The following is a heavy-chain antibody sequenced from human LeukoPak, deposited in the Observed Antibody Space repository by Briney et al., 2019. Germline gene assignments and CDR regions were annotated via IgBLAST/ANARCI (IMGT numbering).Heavy chain of an antibody. D-gene: IGHD2-15*01. V-gene: IGHV1-18*01. CDR2: LNTYNGNT. J-gene: IGHJ3*02. CDR1: GYTFTRYG. Sequence: ASVKVSCKASGYTFTRYGISWVRRAPGQGLEWMGWLNTYNGNTNYAQKFLGRVTMTTDTSTRTAYMELRSLRYDDTAVYYCAGRSVVVSAAGDDAFDIWGQGTMVTVSS. CDR3: AGRSVVVSAAGDDAFDI.